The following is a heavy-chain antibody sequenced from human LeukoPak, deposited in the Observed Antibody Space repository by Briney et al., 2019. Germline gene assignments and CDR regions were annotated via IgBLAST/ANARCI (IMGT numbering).Heavy chain of an antibody. CDR1: GGSISSGDYY. D-gene: IGHD2-2*01. V-gene: IGHV4-30-2*01. Sequence: SETLSLTCTVSGGSISSGDYYWSWIRQPPGKGLEWIGYIYHSGSTYYNPSLKSRVTISVDRSKNQFSLKLSSVTAADTAVYYCARGGIVVVPAATDGGASVDAFDIWGQGTMVTVSS. J-gene: IGHJ3*02. CDR2: IYHSGST. CDR3: ARGGIVVVPAATDGGASVDAFDI.